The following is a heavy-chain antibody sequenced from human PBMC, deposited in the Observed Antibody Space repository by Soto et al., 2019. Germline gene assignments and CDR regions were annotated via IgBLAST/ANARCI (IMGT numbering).Heavy chain of an antibody. CDR3: ASDAFGRNTRALDP. J-gene: IGHJ5*02. D-gene: IGHD3-10*01. CDR1: GDFISYYS. Sequence: SSETLSLTCTVSGDFISYYSWAWIRQSAGKGLEWIGRVYSTGTIFYNPSLKSRATMSVDTSKNQFPLKLTSVNAADTAVYYCASDAFGRNTRALDPWGQGTLVAVSS. V-gene: IGHV4-4*07. CDR2: VYSTGTI.